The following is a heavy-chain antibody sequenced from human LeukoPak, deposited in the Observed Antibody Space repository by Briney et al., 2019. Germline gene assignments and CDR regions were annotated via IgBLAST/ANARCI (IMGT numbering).Heavy chain of an antibody. D-gene: IGHD3-10*01. CDR1: GGSFSGYY. Sequence: SETPSLTCAVYGGSFSGYYWSWIRQPPGKGLEWIGEINHSGSTNYNPSLKSRVTISVDTSKNQFSLKLSSVTAADTAVYYCASYSGWFGELLRGFDYWGQGTLVTVSS. CDR3: ASYSGWFGELLRGFDY. J-gene: IGHJ4*02. CDR2: INHSGST. V-gene: IGHV4-34*01.